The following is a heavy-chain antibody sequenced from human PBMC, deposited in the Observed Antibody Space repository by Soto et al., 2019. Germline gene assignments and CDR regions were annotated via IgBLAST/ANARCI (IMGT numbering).Heavy chain of an antibody. CDR1: GGSISSSSYY. V-gene: IGHV4-39*01. Sequence: SETLSLTCTVSGGSISSSSYYWGWIRQPPGKGLEWIGSIYYSGSTYYNPSLKSRVTISVDTSKNQFSLKLSSVTAADTAVYYCARTRYCSSTSCFGIFDYWGQGTLVTVSS. J-gene: IGHJ4*02. CDR2: IYYSGST. D-gene: IGHD2-2*01. CDR3: ARTRYCSSTSCFGIFDY.